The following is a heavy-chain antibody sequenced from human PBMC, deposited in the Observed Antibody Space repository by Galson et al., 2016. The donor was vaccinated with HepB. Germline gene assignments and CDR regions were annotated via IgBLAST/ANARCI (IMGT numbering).Heavy chain of an antibody. V-gene: IGHV1-69*13. D-gene: IGHD5-18*01. J-gene: IGHJ4*02. CDR3: ARSYYMSTEGYRPFDS. CDR1: GGTFNSYI. Sequence: SVKVSCKAFGGTFNSYIINWVRQAPGQGLEWIGGIIPIFGKRNYAQNFQGRVTITADESMNTASMELISLRSEDTAVYFCARSYYMSTEGYRPFDSWSQGTLVTVSS. CDR2: IIPIFGKR.